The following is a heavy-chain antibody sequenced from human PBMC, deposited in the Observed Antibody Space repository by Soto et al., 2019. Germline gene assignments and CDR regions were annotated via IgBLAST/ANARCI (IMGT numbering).Heavy chain of an antibody. V-gene: IGHV1-69*01. J-gene: IGHJ5*02. Sequence: QVQLVQSGAEVQKPGSSVQVSCKDSGGTFSSSAISWVRQAPGQGLEWMGGIIPIFGTANYAQKFQGRVTITAAESTSTAYMGLSSLRSEDTAVYYFARKENPQSPCDPWGQGTLVTVSS. CDR3: ARKENPQSPCDP. CDR1: GGTFSSSA. CDR2: IIPIFGTA.